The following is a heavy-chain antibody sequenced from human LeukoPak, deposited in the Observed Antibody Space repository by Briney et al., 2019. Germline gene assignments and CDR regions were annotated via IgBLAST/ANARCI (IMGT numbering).Heavy chain of an antibody. CDR1: GYTFTTYA. J-gene: IGHJ3*02. CDR2: NDTKTGNP. Sequence: GASVKVSCKASGYTFTTYAMNWVRQAPGQGLEWMGWNDTKTGNPTYAQALTGRFDFSLDTSVSTAFLQINSLKAEDTAVYYCARGIGAFDIWGQGTMVTVSS. V-gene: IGHV7-4-1*02. CDR3: ARGIGAFDI. D-gene: IGHD3-3*01.